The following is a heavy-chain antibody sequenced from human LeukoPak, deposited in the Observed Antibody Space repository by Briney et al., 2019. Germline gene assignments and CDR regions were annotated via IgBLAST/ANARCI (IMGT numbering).Heavy chain of an antibody. D-gene: IGHD6-13*01. CDR2: IYYSGST. V-gene: IGHV4-39*01. CDR3: ASMGSSSWYLDY. Sequence: SETLSLTCTVSGGSISSSSYYWGWIRQPPGKGLEWIGSIYYSGSTYYNPSLKSRVTISVDTSKNQFSLKLSSVTAADTAVYYCASMGSSSWYLDYWGQGTLVTVSS. CDR1: GGSISSSSYY. J-gene: IGHJ4*02.